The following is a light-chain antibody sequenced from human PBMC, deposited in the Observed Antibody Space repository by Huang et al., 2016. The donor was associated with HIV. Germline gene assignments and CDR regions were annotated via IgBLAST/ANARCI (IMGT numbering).Light chain of an antibody. V-gene: IGKV3-15*01. Sequence: IVMTQSPANLSVSPGERVTLSCRANRTVSTNLAWYQQRPGQAPRLLLYGSSTRAPGVPARFSGSGSGTDFSLTISSLQSEDFALYYCHQYNNWLLSFGGGTRVDI. CDR1: RTVSTN. J-gene: IGKJ4*01. CDR2: GSS. CDR3: HQYNNWLLS.